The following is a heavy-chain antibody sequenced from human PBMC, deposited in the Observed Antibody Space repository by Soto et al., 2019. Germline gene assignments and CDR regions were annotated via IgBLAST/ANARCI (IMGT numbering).Heavy chain of an antibody. CDR2: IIPILGIA. CDR1: GGTFSSYT. Sequence: QVQLVQSGAEVKKPGSSVKVSCKASGGTFSSYTISWVRQAPGQGLEWMGRIIPILGIANYAQKFQGRVMITADKSTSTAYMELSSLRSEDTAVYYCARVRSHYDHSDYWGQGTLVTVSS. V-gene: IGHV1-69*02. J-gene: IGHJ4*02. CDR3: ARVRSHYDHSDY. D-gene: IGHD3-22*01.